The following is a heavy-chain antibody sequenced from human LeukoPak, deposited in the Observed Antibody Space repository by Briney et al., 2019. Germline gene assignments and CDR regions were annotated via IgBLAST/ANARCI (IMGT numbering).Heavy chain of an antibody. CDR1: GFTFSSYG. V-gene: IGHV3-33*01. CDR2: IWYDGSNK. J-gene: IGHJ4*02. Sequence: GGSLRLSCAASGFTFSSYGMHWVRQAPGKGLEWVAVIWYDGSNKYYADSVKGRFTISRDNSKNTLYLQMNSLRAEDTAVYYCARGTMVRGVIVPADYWGQGTLVTVSS. CDR3: ARGTMVRGVIVPADY. D-gene: IGHD3-10*01.